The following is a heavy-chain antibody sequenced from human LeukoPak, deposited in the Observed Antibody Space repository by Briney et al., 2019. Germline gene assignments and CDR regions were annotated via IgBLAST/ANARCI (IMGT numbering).Heavy chain of an antibody. V-gene: IGHV3-53*01. J-gene: IGHJ4*02. Sequence: GGSLRLSCAASGFTVSSNYMSWVRQAPGKGLEWVSVIYSGDSTDYADSVKGRFTISRDNAKNSLYLQMSSLRAEDTAVYYCARVRKSAPLDYWGQGTLVTVSS. CDR3: ARVRKSAPLDY. CDR2: IYSGDST. CDR1: GFTVSSNY.